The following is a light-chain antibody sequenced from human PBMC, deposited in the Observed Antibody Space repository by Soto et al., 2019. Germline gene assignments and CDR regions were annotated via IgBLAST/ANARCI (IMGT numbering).Light chain of an antibody. V-gene: IGKV3-11*01. CDR2: GAS. CDR3: QQRSNWRVT. CDR1: QSVATN. J-gene: IGKJ4*01. Sequence: VLTQSPATLSVSPGERATLSCRASQSVATNLAWYQQRPGQAPRLLIYGASKRATGIPARFSGSGSGTDFTLTISSLEPEDIAVYYCQQRSNWRVTFGGGTKVDIK.